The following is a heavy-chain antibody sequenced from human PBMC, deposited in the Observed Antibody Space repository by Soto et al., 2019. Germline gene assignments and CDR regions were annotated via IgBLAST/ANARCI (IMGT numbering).Heavy chain of an antibody. CDR2: INHSGST. CDR3: ASGKYRRQKMYYYYGLDV. V-gene: IGHV4-34*01. Sequence: SETLSLTCAVFDGSFSGHYWSWIRQPPGKGLEWIGEINHSGSTKYNPSLKSRVSISRDTAKNHFSLKLTSVTADDTAVFFCASGKYRRQKMYYYYGLDVWAQGTTVTVSS. CDR1: DGSFSGHY. J-gene: IGHJ6*02. D-gene: IGHD2-2*01.